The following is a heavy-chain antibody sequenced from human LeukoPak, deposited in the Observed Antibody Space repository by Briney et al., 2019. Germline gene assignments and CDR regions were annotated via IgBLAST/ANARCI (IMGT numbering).Heavy chain of an antibody. Sequence: GGSLRLSCAASGFTFSSYSMNWVRQAPGKGLEWVSYISSSSSTIYYADSVKGRFTISRDNAKNSLYLQMNSLRAEDTAVYYCAIMVRGVIEEVFSGFDPWGQGTLVTVSS. J-gene: IGHJ5*02. V-gene: IGHV3-48*04. CDR2: ISSSSSTI. CDR1: GFTFSSYS. CDR3: AIMVRGVIEEVFSGFDP. D-gene: IGHD3-10*01.